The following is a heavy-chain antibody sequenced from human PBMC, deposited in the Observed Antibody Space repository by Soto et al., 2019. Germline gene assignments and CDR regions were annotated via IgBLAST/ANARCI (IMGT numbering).Heavy chain of an antibody. CDR1: GGTFSSYA. Sequence: GASVKVSCKASGGTFSSYAISWVRQAPGQGLEWMGGIIPIFGTANYAQKSQGRVTITADESTSTAYMELSSLRSEDTAVYYCARPRAVSLVAATHYYYYYGMDVWGQGTTVTVSS. CDR2: IIPIFGTA. V-gene: IGHV1-69*13. D-gene: IGHD2-15*01. CDR3: ARPRAVSLVAATHYYYYYGMDV. J-gene: IGHJ6*02.